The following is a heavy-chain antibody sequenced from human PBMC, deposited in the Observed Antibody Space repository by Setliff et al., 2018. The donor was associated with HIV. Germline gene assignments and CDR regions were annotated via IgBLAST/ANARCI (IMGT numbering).Heavy chain of an antibody. V-gene: IGHV4-39*01. CDR2: GSYSGSS. D-gene: IGHD3-16*01. CDR3: ASCHVGYAYDFNY. J-gene: IGHJ4*02. Sequence: ETLSLTCSVSGGSISSSSYYWGWIRQPPGKGLEWIGSGSYSGSSYYNPSLKSRVTIAVDTSKNQFSLKLISMTAADTAVYYCASCHVGYAYDFNYWGQGALVTVSS. CDR1: GGSISSSSYY.